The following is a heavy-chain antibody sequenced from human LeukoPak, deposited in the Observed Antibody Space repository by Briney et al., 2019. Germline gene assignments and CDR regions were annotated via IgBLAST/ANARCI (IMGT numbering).Heavy chain of an antibody. CDR2: IGIESGNT. Sequence: GGSQRLSCTPSGFPFIEYSMNWVRQVPGKGLEWISYIGIESGNTKYAHSVRGRFTIFADKARNSLYLQMNSLRVEDTAVYYCARDHNYAFDNWGQGTLVSVAS. CDR1: GFPFIEYS. CDR3: ARDHNYAFDN. D-gene: IGHD1-1*01. V-gene: IGHV3-48*01. J-gene: IGHJ4*02.